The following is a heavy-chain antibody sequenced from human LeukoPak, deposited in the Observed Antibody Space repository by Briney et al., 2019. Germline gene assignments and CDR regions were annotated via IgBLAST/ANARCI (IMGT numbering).Heavy chain of an antibody. J-gene: IGHJ4*02. D-gene: IGHD5-24*01. CDR3: ASSVEMATINFDS. Sequence: SVKVSCKASGGTFSSYAISWVRQAPGQGLEWMGRIIPIFGTANYAQKFQGRVTITTDESTSTAYMELSSLRSEDTAVYYCASSVEMATINFDSWGQGTLVTVSS. V-gene: IGHV1-69*05. CDR1: GGTFSSYA. CDR2: IIPIFGTA.